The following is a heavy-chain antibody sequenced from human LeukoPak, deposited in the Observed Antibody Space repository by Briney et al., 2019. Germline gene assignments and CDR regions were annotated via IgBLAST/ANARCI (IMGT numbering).Heavy chain of an antibody. J-gene: IGHJ4*02. CDR1: GYTFTSYY. V-gene: IGHV1-46*01. Sequence: GASVKVSCKASGYTFTSYYMHWVRQAPGQGLEWMGIINPSGGSTSYAQKFQGRVTMTRDTSTSTVYVELSSLRSEDTAVYYCARDAPKYNWNYRSLDYWGQGTLVTVSS. CDR3: ARDAPKYNWNYRSLDY. CDR2: INPSGGST. D-gene: IGHD1-7*01.